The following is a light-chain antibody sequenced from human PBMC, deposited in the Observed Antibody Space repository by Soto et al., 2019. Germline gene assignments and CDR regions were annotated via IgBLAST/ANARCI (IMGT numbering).Light chain of an antibody. V-gene: IGKV1-39*01. Sequence: DIQMTQSPSSLSASVGDRVTITCRASQSISSNLNWYQQKPGKAPNLLIYVVSSLQSGVPSRFSGSGSGTDFTLTISSLQPEDFATYYCQQSYDTPPTFGQGTKVEIK. J-gene: IGKJ1*01. CDR2: VVS. CDR3: QQSYDTPPT. CDR1: QSISSN.